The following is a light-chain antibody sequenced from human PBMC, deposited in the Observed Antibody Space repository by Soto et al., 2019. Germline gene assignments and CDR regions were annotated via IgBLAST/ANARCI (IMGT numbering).Light chain of an antibody. CDR1: QTINNN. V-gene: IGKV3-15*01. Sequence: VMTQAPATLSVSPGERATLSCRASQTINNNVAWYQLKDGQVPRLVIYGASTRATDIPARFSGSGSGTEFTLTISSLQSEDSAIYYCQNYNEYSRTFGQGTKVDIK. J-gene: IGKJ1*01. CDR2: GAS. CDR3: QNYNEYSRT.